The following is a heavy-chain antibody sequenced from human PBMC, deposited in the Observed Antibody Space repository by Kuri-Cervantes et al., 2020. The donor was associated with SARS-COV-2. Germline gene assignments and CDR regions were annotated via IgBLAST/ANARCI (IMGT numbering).Heavy chain of an antibody. J-gene: IGHJ6*02. V-gene: IGHV3-7*03. CDR3: ARDSGESSSSWERYYYYYGMDV. Sequence: GGSLRLSCAASGFTFSNYWMTWVRQAPGKGLEWVASIKEDGSVKYHVDSVRGRFAISRDNAKNSLYLQINSLRAEDTAVYYCARDSGESSSSWERYYYYYGMDVWGQGTTVTVSS. CDR2: IKEDGSVK. D-gene: IGHD6-13*01. CDR1: GFTFSNYW.